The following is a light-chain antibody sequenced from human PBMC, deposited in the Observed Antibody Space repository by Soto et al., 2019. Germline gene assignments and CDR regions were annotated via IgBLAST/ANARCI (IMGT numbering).Light chain of an antibody. V-gene: IGKV3-11*01. CDR3: QQRSNWPPMYT. J-gene: IGKJ2*01. CDR1: QSVSSY. Sequence: EIVLTQSPATLSLSPGERATLSCRASQSVSSYLAWYQQKPGQAPRLLIYDASNRATGIPARFSGSGSGTDFTRTISSLEPEDCAVYYCQQRSNWPPMYTFGQGNKLEIK. CDR2: DAS.